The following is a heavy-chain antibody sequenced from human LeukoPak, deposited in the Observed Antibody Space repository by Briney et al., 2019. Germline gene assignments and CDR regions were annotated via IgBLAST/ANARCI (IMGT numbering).Heavy chain of an antibody. J-gene: IGHJ4*02. V-gene: IGHV4-59*12. CDR3: ARGGDFWSGYYRLDY. D-gene: IGHD3-3*01. CDR1: GGSISSYY. Sequence: KPSETLSLTCTVSGGSISSYYWSWIRQPPGKRLEWIGYIYYSGSTNYNPSLKSRVTIPVDTSKNQFSLKLSSVTAADTAVYYCARGGDFWSGYYRLDYWGQGTLVTVSS. CDR2: IYYSGST.